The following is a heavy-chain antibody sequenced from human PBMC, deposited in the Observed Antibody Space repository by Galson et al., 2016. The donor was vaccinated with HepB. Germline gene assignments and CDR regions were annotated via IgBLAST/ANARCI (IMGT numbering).Heavy chain of an antibody. V-gene: IGHV4-61*01. D-gene: IGHD2-15*01. Sequence: SETLSLTCTVSGGSLSRGSYYWSWIRQPPGKGLEWIGYVFYTGSASYNPSLKSRVTISVDPSKNQLSLDLRSVTAADTAVYFCARYCSCAGYTGALDIWGQGTTVTV. J-gene: IGHJ6*02. CDR1: GGSLSRGSYY. CDR2: VFYTGSA. CDR3: ARYCSCAGYTGALDI.